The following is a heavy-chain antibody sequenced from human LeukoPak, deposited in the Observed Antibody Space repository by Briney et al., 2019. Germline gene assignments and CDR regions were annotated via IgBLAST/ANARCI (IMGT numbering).Heavy chain of an antibody. D-gene: IGHD3-3*01. J-gene: IGHJ5*02. CDR1: RGSISSGSYY. V-gene: IGHV4-61*02. Sequence: SETLSLTCTDSRGSISSGSYYWSWIRQPAGKGLEWIGRIYTSGSTNYNPSLKSRVTISVDTSKNQFSLKLSSVTAADTAVYYCARGGYDFWSGYSNWFDPWGQGTLVTVSS. CDR2: IYTSGST. CDR3: ARGGYDFWSGYSNWFDP.